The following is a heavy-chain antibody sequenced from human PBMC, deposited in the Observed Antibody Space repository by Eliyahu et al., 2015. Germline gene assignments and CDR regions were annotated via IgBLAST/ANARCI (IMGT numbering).Heavy chain of an antibody. V-gene: IGHV1-24*01. Sequence: QVQLVQSGAEVKKPGASVKVSCKVSGHTLTEFSIHWVRQAPGKGLEWMGGFDPEDGETVYAQKFQGRVTMTEDTSTDTASMELSSLRSEDTAIYYCATSVYRLLPYFFDYWGQGTLVTVSS. CDR1: GHTLTEFS. D-gene: IGHD2-2*01. CDR3: ATSVYRLLPYFFDY. J-gene: IGHJ4*02. CDR2: FDPEDGET.